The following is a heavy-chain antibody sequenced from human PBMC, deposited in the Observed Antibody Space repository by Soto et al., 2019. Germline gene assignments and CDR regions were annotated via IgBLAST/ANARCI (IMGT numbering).Heavy chain of an antibody. D-gene: IGHD2-21*02. CDR1: GFTFSAYS. V-gene: IGHV3-48*02. Sequence: EVQLVESGGGLVQPGGSLRLSCVASGFTFSAYSTNWVRQTPGKEPEWLSYISGNNANIYYADSVRCRFTISRDNVKSSLFLQMDSLRDEDTAVYYCARQVYTVVTPIDLWGQGTLVTVSS. CDR3: ARQVYTVVTPIDL. CDR2: ISGNNANI. J-gene: IGHJ5*02.